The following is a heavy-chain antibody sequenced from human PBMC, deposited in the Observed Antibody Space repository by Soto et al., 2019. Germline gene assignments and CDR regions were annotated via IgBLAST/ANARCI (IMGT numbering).Heavy chain of an antibody. CDR3: ASSDYVICSYFGWFDP. Sequence: ASVKVSCKASGYTFTSYAISWVRQAPGQGLEWMGWINAYNGNTNYAQKLQGRVTMTTDKSTSTAYMELSSLRSEDTAVYYCASSDYVICSYFGWFDPWGQGTLVPVSP. D-gene: IGHD3-9*01. J-gene: IGHJ5*02. CDR1: GYTFTSYA. CDR2: INAYNGNT. V-gene: IGHV1-18*04.